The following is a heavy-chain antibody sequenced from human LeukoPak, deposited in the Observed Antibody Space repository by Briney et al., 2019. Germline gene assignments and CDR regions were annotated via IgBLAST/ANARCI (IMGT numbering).Heavy chain of an antibody. CDR2: TYYRSKWYN. Sequence: SQTLSLTCAISGDSVSGNSLAWSWIRQSPSRGLEWLGRTYYRSKWYNDYAESVKSRISINSDTSKNQFSLQLNSVTPEDTAVYYCAIESGAAFDISGQGTMVTVSS. CDR1: GDSVSGNSLA. V-gene: IGHV6-1*01. CDR3: AIESGAAFDI. J-gene: IGHJ3*02.